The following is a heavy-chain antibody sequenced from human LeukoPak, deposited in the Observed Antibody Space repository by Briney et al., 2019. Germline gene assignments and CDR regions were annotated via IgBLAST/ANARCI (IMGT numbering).Heavy chain of an antibody. Sequence: GGSLRLSCAASGFTFSSYSMTWVRQAPGKGLEWISSISSISTYKFYADSVKGRFTISRDDSENSLYLQMNSLRVEDTAVYYSARLPELPGFGDYWGQGTLVTVSS. D-gene: IGHD1-14*01. CDR2: ISSISTYK. CDR3: ARLPELPGFGDY. J-gene: IGHJ4*02. V-gene: IGHV3-21*01. CDR1: GFTFSSYS.